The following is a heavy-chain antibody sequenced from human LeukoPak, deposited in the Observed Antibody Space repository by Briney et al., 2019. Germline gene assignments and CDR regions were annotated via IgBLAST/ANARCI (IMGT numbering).Heavy chain of an antibody. J-gene: IGHJ4*02. CDR3: ARDRPATQDFDY. D-gene: IGHD2-2*01. CDR2: ISAYNGNT. V-gene: IGHV1-18*01. CDR1: GYTFTSYG. Sequence: ASVKVSCKASGYTFTSYGISWVRQAPGQGLEGMGWISAYNGNTNYAQKLQGRVTMTTDTSTSTAYMELRSLRSDDTAVYYCARDRPATQDFDYWGQGTLVTVSS.